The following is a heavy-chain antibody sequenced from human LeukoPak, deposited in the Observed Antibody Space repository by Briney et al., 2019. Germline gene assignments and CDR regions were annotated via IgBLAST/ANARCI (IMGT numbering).Heavy chain of an antibody. CDR2: ISSSSSYI. Sequence: GGSLRLSCAASGFTFSSYSMNWVRQAPGKGLEWVSSISSSSSYIYYADSVKGRFTTSRDNAKSSLYLQMNSLRAEDTAVYYCGRGHWGLDYWGQGALVTVSS. CDR1: GFTFSSYS. J-gene: IGHJ4*02. D-gene: IGHD7-27*01. V-gene: IGHV3-21*01. CDR3: GRGHWGLDY.